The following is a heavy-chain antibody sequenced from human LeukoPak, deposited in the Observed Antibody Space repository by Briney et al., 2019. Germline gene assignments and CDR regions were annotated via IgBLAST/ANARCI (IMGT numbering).Heavy chain of an antibody. V-gene: IGHV4-59*01. CDR2: IYHSAST. CDR3: ARELGGGFDY. J-gene: IGHJ4*02. D-gene: IGHD3-16*01. Sequence: SETLSLTCTVSGGSISSNYWSWIRQSPGKGLEWIGYIYHSASTNYNPALKSRVTISVDTSKNQFSLKLSSVTAADTAVYYCARELGGGFDYWGQGTLVTVSS. CDR1: GGSISSNY.